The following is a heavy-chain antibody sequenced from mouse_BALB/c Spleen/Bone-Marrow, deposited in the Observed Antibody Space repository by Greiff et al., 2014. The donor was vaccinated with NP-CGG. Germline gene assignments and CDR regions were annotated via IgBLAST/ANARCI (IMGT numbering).Heavy chain of an antibody. CDR1: GFTFSDYY. CDR3: ARDRGVQGYAMDY. J-gene: IGHJ4*01. Sequence: VQLQQSGGGLVKPGGSLKLSCAASGFTFSDYYMYWVRQTPEKRLEWVATISDGSTYTYYPDSVKGRLTISRDNAKNNLYLQMSSLKSEDTALYYCARDRGVQGYAMDYWGQGTSVTVSS. D-gene: IGHD2-14*01. CDR2: ISDGSTYT. V-gene: IGHV5-4*02.